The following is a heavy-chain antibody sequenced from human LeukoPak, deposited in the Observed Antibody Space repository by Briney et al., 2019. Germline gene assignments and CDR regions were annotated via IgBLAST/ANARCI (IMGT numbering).Heavy chain of an antibody. Sequence: SETLSLTCTVSGGSISSYYWSSIRQPPGKGLEWIGYIYYSGSTNCNPSLKSRVTISVDTSKNQFSLKLSSVTAADTAVYYCARDKGSYSSSSAVWFDPWGQGTLVTVSS. D-gene: IGHD6-6*01. V-gene: IGHV4-59*01. CDR3: ARDKGSYSSSSAVWFDP. J-gene: IGHJ5*02. CDR1: GGSISSYY. CDR2: IYYSGST.